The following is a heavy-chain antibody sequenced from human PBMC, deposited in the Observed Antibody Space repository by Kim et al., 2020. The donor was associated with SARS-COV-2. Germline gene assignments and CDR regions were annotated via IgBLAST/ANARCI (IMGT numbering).Heavy chain of an antibody. V-gene: IGHV3-74*01. D-gene: IGHD3-16*01. CDR3: AKVGVDWYFDL. CDR2: INTDGSSI. Sequence: GGSLRVSCAASGFTFSRTWMYWVRQAPGKGLVWISRINTDGSSITYADSVKGRFTISRDNAKNTLHLQMNTLTAEDTAVYYCAKVGVDWYFDLWGRGTLVTVSS. CDR1: GFTFSRTW. J-gene: IGHJ2*01.